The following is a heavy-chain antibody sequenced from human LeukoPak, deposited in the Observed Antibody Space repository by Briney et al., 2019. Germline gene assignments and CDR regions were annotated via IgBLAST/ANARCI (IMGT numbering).Heavy chain of an antibody. CDR2: IYTSGST. Sequence: SETLSLTCAVYGGSFSGYYWSWIRQPAGKGLEWIGRIYTSGSTNYNPSLKSRVTMSVDTSKNQFSLKLSSVTAADTAVYYCARMVPFGIHYYYYMDVWGKGTTVTISS. V-gene: IGHV4-59*10. D-gene: IGHD3-16*01. J-gene: IGHJ6*03. CDR1: GGSFSGYY. CDR3: ARMVPFGIHYYYYMDV.